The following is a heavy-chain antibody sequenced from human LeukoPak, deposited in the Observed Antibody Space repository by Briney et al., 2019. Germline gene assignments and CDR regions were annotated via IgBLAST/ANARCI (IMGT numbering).Heavy chain of an antibody. J-gene: IGHJ6*02. Sequence: SETLSLTCTVSGGSISSYYWSWIRQPPGKGLEWIGYIYYSGSTNYNPPLKSRVTISVDTSKNQFSLKLSSVTAADTAVYYCARERASPASPSYGMDVWGQGTTVTVSS. CDR1: GGSISSYY. CDR2: IYYSGST. V-gene: IGHV4-59*01. CDR3: ARERASPASPSYGMDV.